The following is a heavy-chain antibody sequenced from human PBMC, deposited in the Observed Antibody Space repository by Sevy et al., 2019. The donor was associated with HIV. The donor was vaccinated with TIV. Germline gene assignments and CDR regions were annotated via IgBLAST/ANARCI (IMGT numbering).Heavy chain of an antibody. J-gene: IGHJ5*02. CDR3: ARGGLSRISGDCFDP. Sequence: SETLSLTCTVSGGSVSSGSYYWSWIRQPPGKGLEWIGYIYYSGSTNYNPSLKSRVTISVDTSKNQFSLKLSSVTAADTAVYYCARGGLSRISGDCFDPWGQGTLVTVSS. D-gene: IGHD1-26*01. CDR1: GGSVSSGSYY. CDR2: IYYSGST. V-gene: IGHV4-61*01.